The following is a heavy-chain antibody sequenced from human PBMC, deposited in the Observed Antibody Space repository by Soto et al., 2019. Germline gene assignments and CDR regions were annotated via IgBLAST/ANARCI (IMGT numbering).Heavy chain of an antibody. CDR2: INPNSGGT. CDR1: GYSFTGYY. V-gene: IGHV1-2*02. CDR3: ARAVLYCSSTSCSSYYFDY. D-gene: IGHD2-2*01. Sequence: ASVKVSCKASGYSFTGYYMHWVRQAPGQGLEWMGWINPNSGGTNYAQKFQGRVTMTRDTSISTAYMELSRLRSDDTAVYYCARAVLYCSSTSCSSYYFDYWGQGTLVTVSS. J-gene: IGHJ4*02.